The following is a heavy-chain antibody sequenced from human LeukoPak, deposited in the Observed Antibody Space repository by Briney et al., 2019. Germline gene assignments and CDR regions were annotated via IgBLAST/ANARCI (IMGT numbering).Heavy chain of an antibody. CDR1: SYSISSGYY. CDR3: ARGNWYFDY. CDR2: IYHSGGT. V-gene: IGHV4-38-2*01. J-gene: IGHJ4*02. D-gene: IGHD1-1*01. Sequence: PSETLSLTCAVSSYSISSGYYWGWIRQPPGKGLEWIGAIYHSGGTYYNPSLESRVTISVDTSKNQFSLKLSSVTAADTAVYYCARGNWYFDYWGQGTLVTVSS.